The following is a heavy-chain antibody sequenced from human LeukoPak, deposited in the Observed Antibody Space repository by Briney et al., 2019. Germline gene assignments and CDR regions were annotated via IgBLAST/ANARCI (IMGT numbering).Heavy chain of an antibody. J-gene: IGHJ6*02. CDR3: TRVRGALGSDYGMDV. D-gene: IGHD7-27*01. Sequence: ASVKVSCKASGYTFTGYYLHWVRQAPGQGLEWMGWINPHSGGTNYAQKFQGRVTMTRDTSTNTAYMELTSLRSDDTAVYYRTRVRGALGSDYGMDVWGQGTTVTVSS. V-gene: IGHV1-2*02. CDR1: GYTFTGYY. CDR2: INPHSGGT.